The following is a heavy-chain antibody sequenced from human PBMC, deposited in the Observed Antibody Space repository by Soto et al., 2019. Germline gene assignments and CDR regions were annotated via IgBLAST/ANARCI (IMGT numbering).Heavy chain of an antibody. CDR2: ISESGGTI. CDR3: MSQINHVSSLFDY. D-gene: IGHD3-16*01. J-gene: IGHJ4*02. CDR1: ERTCARAE. V-gene: IGHV3-23*01. Sequence: PRRPVTLASASHERTCARAERSWAHRGAGKGLEWGSAISESGGTIFYADSVKGRFTVSRDNSRNTLYLQMNSLRADDTAGYYYMSQINHVSSLFDYWGQRPLVTVSS.